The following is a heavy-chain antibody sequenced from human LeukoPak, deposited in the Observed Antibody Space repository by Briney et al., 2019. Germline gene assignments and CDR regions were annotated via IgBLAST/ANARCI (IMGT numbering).Heavy chain of an antibody. D-gene: IGHD6-13*01. Sequence: TGGSLRLSCAASGFTVSSNYMSWIRQPPGKGLEWIGEINHSGSTNYNPSLKSRVTISVDTSKNQFSLKLSSVTAADTAVYYCAARAGDRAAAHEYFQHWGQGTLVTVSS. CDR1: GFTVSSNY. J-gene: IGHJ1*01. CDR2: INHSGST. V-gene: IGHV4-34*08. CDR3: AARAGDRAAAHEYFQH.